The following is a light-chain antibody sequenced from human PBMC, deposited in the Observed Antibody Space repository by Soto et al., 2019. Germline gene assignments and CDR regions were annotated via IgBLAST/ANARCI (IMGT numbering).Light chain of an antibody. CDR3: QHYSNWLWT. J-gene: IGKJ1*01. CDR2: DTS. CDR1: QSISGK. V-gene: IGKV3-15*01. Sequence: IVMTQSPATLSVSPGERATLSCRASQSISGKLAWYQQKPGQAPRLLIYDTSTRATDSPSRFSGSGSVTEFTLTISSLQSEDSAVYYCQHYSNWLWTFGQGTKVEIK.